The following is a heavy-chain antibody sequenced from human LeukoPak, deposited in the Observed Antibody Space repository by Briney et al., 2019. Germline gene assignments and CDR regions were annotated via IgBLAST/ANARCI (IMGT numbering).Heavy chain of an antibody. CDR2: IYYSGST. CDR3: ARLNWDMEAYYYDSSGYYFDY. V-gene: IGHV4-39*01. Sequence: PSETLSLTCTVSGGSISSSSYYWGWIRQPPGKGLEWIGSIYYSGSTYYNPSLKSRVTISVDTSKNQFSLKLSSVTAADTAVYYCARLNWDMEAYYYDSSGYYFDYWGQGTLATVSS. D-gene: IGHD3-22*01. CDR1: GGSISSSSYY. J-gene: IGHJ4*02.